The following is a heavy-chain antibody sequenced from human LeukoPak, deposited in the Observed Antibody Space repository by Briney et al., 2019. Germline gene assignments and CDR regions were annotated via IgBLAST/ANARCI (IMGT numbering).Heavy chain of an antibody. D-gene: IGHD2/OR15-2a*01. CDR3: AKGGSTNFYYGDV. J-gene: IGHJ6*02. Sequence: SETLSLTCSVSGGSMTNLYWTWIRQPPRKGLEWIGDIYDSGSTRYNTSLESRVTISVDTSKNQFSLKLSSVTAADTAVYYCAKGGSTNFYYGDVWGQGTTVTVSS. V-gene: IGHV4-59*01. CDR2: IYDSGST. CDR1: GGSMTNLY.